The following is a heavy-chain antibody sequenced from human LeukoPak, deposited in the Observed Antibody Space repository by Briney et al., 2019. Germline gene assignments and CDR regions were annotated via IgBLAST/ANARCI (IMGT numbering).Heavy chain of an antibody. CDR3: ARAYFSGDYGSFDY. CDR1: GYTFNNFA. J-gene: IGHJ4*02. D-gene: IGHD4-17*01. CDR2: ISAYNGNT. V-gene: IGHV1-18*01. Sequence: ASVKVSCKASGYTFNNFAISRVRQAPGQGLEWTGWISAYNGNTNYVQKFQGRVTMTTDTSTSETYMELRSLRSDDTAVYYCARAYFSGDYGSFDYWGQGTLVTVSS.